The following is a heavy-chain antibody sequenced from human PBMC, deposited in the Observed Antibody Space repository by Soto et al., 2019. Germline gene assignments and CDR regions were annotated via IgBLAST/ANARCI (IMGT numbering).Heavy chain of an antibody. CDR1: GYSFIGHL. V-gene: IGHV5-51*01. Sequence: GESLKISFKDSGYSFIGHLIGWVRQMPGKGLEWMGIIYPDDSDTRYNPSFQGRVTISADRSISTAYLQWNSLKSSDTAISYCARQNYYDSSDPGRWGDPWCQGTLLTVSS. D-gene: IGHD3-22*01. CDR2: IYPDDSDT. CDR3: ARQNYYDSSDPGRWGDP. J-gene: IGHJ5*02.